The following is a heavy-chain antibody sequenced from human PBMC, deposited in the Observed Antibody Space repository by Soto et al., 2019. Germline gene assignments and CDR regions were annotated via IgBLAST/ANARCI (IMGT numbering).Heavy chain of an antibody. CDR1: GGTFSSYA. CDR3: AREGSSSSSGYFDY. V-gene: IGHV1-69*13. D-gene: IGHD6-6*01. Sequence: GASVKVSCKASGGTFSSYAISWVRQAPGQGLEWMGGIIPIFGTANYAQKFQGRVTITADESTSTAYMELSSLRSEDTAVYYCAREGSSSSSGYFDYWGQGTLVTVSS. J-gene: IGHJ4*02. CDR2: IIPIFGTA.